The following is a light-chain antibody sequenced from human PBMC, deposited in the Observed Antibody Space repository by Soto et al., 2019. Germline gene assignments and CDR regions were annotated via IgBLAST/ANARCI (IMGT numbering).Light chain of an antibody. J-gene: IGKJ1*01. CDR2: DAS. CDR3: QQYNNWPWT. CDR1: QSVSSK. Sequence: EIVMTQSPATLSVSPGERATLSCMASQSVSSKLAWYQRKPGQAPRLLIYDASTRATAMPGRFSGSGSGTEFTLTISSLQSEDFAVYYCQQYNNWPWTFGQGTKVDIK. V-gene: IGKV3-15*01.